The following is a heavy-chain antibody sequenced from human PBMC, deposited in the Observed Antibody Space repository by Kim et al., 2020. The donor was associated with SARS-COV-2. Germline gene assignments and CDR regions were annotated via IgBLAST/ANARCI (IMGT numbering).Heavy chain of an antibody. V-gene: IGHV4-34*01. D-gene: IGHD2-2*01. Sequence: SETLSLTCAVYGGSFSGYYWSWIRQPPGKGLEWIGEINHSGSTNYNPSLKSRVTISVDTSKNQFSLKLSSVTAADTAVDYCARWRGPLGRVVVPAATKAYYYYGMDVWGQGTTVTVSS. CDR2: INHSGST. CDR1: GGSFSGYY. CDR3: ARWRGPLGRVVVPAATKAYYYYGMDV. J-gene: IGHJ6*02.